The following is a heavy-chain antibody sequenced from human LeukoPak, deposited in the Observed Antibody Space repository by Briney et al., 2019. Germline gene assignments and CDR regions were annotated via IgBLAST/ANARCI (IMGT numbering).Heavy chain of an antibody. CDR2: IISDGRIE. Sequence: GGSLRLSCAASGFAFDNYAMHWVRQAPGKGLDWVAGIISDGRIEYYADSAKGRFTISRDNSRNTLYLQMNSLRAEDTAVYYCATDGYNFDYWGQGTLVTVSS. D-gene: IGHD5-24*01. J-gene: IGHJ4*02. V-gene: IGHV3-30*04. CDR3: ATDGYNFDY. CDR1: GFAFDNYA.